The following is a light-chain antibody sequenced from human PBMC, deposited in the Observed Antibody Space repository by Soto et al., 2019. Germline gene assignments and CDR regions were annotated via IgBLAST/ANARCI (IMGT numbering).Light chain of an antibody. CDR3: SSYTSSSIV. CDR2: DVS. Sequence: QSVLTQPASVSGSPGQSITISCTGTSSDVGGYNYVSWYQQHPGKAPKLMIYDVSNRPSGVSNRFSGSKSGNTASLTISGLQAEDEADCYCSSYTSSSIVFGTGTKVTVL. CDR1: SSDVGGYNY. J-gene: IGLJ1*01. V-gene: IGLV2-14*01.